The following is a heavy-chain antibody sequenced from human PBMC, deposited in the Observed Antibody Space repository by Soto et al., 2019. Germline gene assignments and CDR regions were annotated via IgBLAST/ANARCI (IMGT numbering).Heavy chain of an antibody. V-gene: IGHV1-18*01. J-gene: IGHJ4*02. CDR3: ARHAGSSGWLKSFDY. CDR1: GYTFTSYG. Sequence: GASVNVSCKASGYTFTSYGVSWVRQAPGQGLEWMGWISAYNGNTNYAQKLQGRVTMTTDTSTSTAYMELRSLRSDDTAVYYCARHAGSSGWLKSFDYWGQGALVTVSS. D-gene: IGHD6-19*01. CDR2: ISAYNGNT.